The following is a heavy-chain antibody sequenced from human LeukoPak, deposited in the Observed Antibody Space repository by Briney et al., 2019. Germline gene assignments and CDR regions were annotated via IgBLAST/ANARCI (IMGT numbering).Heavy chain of an antibody. CDR3: AGGSVWYAYYFDY. J-gene: IGHJ4*02. CDR2: IYNSGRT. V-gene: IGHV4-59*01. Sequence: SETLSLTSTVSGGSISSYYWRWIRQPPGKGLEWIGYIYNSGRTNYNPSLKRRATISVDTSKNQFSLKLWSVTAADTAVYYCAGGSVWYAYYFDYWGQGTPVTVSS. CDR1: GGSISSYY. D-gene: IGHD6-19*01.